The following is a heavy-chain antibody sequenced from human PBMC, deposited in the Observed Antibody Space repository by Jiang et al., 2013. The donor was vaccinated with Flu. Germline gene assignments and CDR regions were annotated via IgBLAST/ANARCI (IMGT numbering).Heavy chain of an antibody. CDR1: GFTVSSNY. D-gene: IGHD3-22*01. V-gene: IGHV3-53*01. Sequence: RLSCAASGFTVSSNYMSWVRQAPGKGLEWVSVIYSGGSTYFADSVKGRFTISRDNSKNALYLQMNSLRAEDTAVYYCARVVYYYDSSGHKNYYFDYWGQGTLVTVSS. J-gene: IGHJ4*02. CDR2: IYSGGST. CDR3: ARVVYYYDSSGHKNYYFDY.